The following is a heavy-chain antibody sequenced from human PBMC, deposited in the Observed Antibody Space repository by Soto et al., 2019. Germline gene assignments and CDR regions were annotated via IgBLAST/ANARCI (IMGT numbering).Heavy chain of an antibody. Sequence: ASVKVSCKASGYTFSSFGINWVRQAPGQGLEWVGWVSVYNDDTKYAQNFQGRVSLTTDTSTSTTYMEVGSLRSDDTAVYYCARTCRSGGSCYHEYWGEGTRVTVSS. V-gene: IGHV1-18*01. CDR1: GYTFSSFG. CDR3: ARTCRSGGSCYHEY. D-gene: IGHD2-15*01. J-gene: IGHJ4*02. CDR2: VSVYNDDT.